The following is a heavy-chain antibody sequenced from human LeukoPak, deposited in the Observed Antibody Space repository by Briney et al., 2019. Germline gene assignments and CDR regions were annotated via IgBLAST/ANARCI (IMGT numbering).Heavy chain of an antibody. Sequence: PGGSLRLSCAASGFMFSTYWMSWVRQAPGKGLEWVANINHDASEKSYVDSVKGRFSISRDNTKKSLYLQMNSLRAEDTAVYYCARDFYRRLDYWGQGTLVTVPS. CDR3: ARDFYRRLDY. D-gene: IGHD2/OR15-2a*01. CDR2: INHDASEK. V-gene: IGHV3-7*01. CDR1: GFMFSTYW. J-gene: IGHJ4*02.